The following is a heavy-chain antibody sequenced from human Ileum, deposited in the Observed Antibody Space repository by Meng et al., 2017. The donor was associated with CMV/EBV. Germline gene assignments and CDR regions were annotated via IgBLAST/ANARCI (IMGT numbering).Heavy chain of an antibody. CDR3: AKEVAAAGVYYYYYGMDV. D-gene: IGHD6-13*01. CDR2: IWYDGSNK. J-gene: IGHJ6*02. Sequence: TFSSYGMHWVRQAPGKGLEWVAVIWYDGSNKYYADSVKGRFTISRDNSKNTLYLQMNSLRAEDTAVYYCAKEVAAAGVYYYYYGMDVWGQGTTVTVSS. V-gene: IGHV3-33*06. CDR1: TFSSYG.